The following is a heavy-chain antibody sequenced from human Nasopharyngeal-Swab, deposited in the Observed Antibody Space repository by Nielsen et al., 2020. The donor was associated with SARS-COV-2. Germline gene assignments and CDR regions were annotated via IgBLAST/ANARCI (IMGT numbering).Heavy chain of an antibody. CDR1: GFTFSSYA. CDR2: ISYDGISK. D-gene: IGHD1-26*01. J-gene: IGHJ4*02. CDR3: ARDRGGSFPSYYFDY. V-gene: IGHV3-30-3*01. Sequence: GGSLRLSCAASGFTFSSYAMHWVRQAPGKGLEWVALISYDGISKYYGDSVKGRFTISRSNSKNTLYLQMNSLRPEDTAVYFCARDRGGSFPSYYFDYWGQGTLVTVSS.